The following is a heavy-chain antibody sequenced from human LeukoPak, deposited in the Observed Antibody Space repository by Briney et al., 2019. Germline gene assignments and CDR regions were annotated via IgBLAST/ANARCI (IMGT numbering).Heavy chain of an antibody. CDR1: GFTFGTYA. V-gene: IGHV3-23*01. CDR3: AKHHYSSSRDYFDY. J-gene: IGHJ4*02. D-gene: IGHD6-13*01. CDR2: ISGSGGST. Sequence: GSLRLSCAASGFTFGTYAMTWVRQAPGKGLEWVSVISGSGGSTNYADSVKGRFIISRDNSRNTLSLQMNSLRAEDTAVYYCAKHHYSSSRDYFDYWGQGTLVTASS.